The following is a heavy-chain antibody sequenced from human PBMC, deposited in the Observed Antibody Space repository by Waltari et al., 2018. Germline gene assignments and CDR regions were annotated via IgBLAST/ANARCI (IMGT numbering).Heavy chain of an antibody. J-gene: IGHJ3*02. D-gene: IGHD5-18*01. Sequence: QVQLVESGGGVVQPGRSLRLSCAASGFTFSTYAMHWVRQAPDKGLKWVAVIPFDGSNEYYIDSVNGRFTISRDNSTNTLYLQMNTLRAEDTAVYYCVRDRGGSGYTYTPSFDIWGQGTMVTVSS. CDR1: GFTFSTYA. CDR3: VRDRGGSGYTYTPSFDI. V-gene: IGHV3-30-3*01. CDR2: IPFDGSNE.